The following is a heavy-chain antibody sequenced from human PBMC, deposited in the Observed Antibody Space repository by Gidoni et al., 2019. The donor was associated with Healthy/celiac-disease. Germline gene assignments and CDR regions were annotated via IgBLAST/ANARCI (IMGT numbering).Heavy chain of an antibody. CDR2: ILPIFGTA. CDR1: GGTYSSYA. J-gene: IGHJ5*02. V-gene: IGHV1-69*06. Sequence: HVQLVQYGAEMKKPGRSVKVPCKASGGTYSSYAISWVRQAPGQGLEWMGGILPIFGTANYAQKCQGRVTITADTSTSTAYMELSSLGSEDTAVYYCARAGGTTQGWFDPWGQGTLVTVSS. CDR3: ARAGGTTQGWFDP. D-gene: IGHD4-4*01.